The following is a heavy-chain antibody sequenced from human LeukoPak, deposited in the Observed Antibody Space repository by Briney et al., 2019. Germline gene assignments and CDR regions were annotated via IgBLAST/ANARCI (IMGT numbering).Heavy chain of an antibody. J-gene: IGHJ3*01. Sequence: RAGGSLRLSCAASGFTFSSYAMTWVSQAPGKGLEWVSSITGSGGTTYLADSVKGRFTMSRDNSKNTLYLQMNSLRAEDTAVYYCAKIHDNSGSASWGQGTIVTVSS. V-gene: IGHV3-23*01. CDR1: GFTFSSYA. CDR2: ITGSGGTT. CDR3: AKIHDNSGSAS. D-gene: IGHD5-12*01.